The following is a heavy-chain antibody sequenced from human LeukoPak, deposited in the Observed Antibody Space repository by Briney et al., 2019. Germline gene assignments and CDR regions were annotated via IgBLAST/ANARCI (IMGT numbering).Heavy chain of an antibody. Sequence: GGSLRLSCAASGFTFSSYAMHWVRQAPGKGLEWVAVISYDGSNKYYADSVKGRFTISRDNSKNTLYLQMNSLRAEDTAVYYCARDRYDCSSTSCYKGGFDYWGQGTLVTVSS. J-gene: IGHJ4*02. CDR1: GFTFSSYA. CDR3: ARDRYDCSSTSCYKGGFDY. V-gene: IGHV3-30-3*01. D-gene: IGHD2-2*01. CDR2: ISYDGSNK.